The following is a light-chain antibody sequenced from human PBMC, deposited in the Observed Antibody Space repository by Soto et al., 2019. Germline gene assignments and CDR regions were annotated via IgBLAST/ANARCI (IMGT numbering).Light chain of an antibody. V-gene: IGKV1-5*01. CDR1: QSISTW. Sequence: DIQMTQSPSSLSASVGDRVTITCRASQSISTWLAWYQQKPGKGPKLLIYDASSLQGGVPSRFSGSGSGTEFTLTISSLQPDDFATYYCQQYESYSRTFGQGTKVDI. CDR3: QQYESYSRT. J-gene: IGKJ1*01. CDR2: DAS.